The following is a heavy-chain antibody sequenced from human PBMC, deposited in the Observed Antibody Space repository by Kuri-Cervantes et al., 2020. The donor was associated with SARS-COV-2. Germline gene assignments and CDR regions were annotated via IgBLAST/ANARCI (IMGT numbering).Heavy chain of an antibody. D-gene: IGHD4-11*01. CDR2: ISGSGGST. CDR3: AKDQEATVTTFDY. CDR1: GFSFSSFG. J-gene: IGHJ4*02. V-gene: IGHV3-23*01. Sequence: GGSLRLSCAASGFSFSSFGIHWVRQAPGKGLEWVSAISGSGGSTYYADSVKGRFTISRDNSKNTLYLQMNSLRAEDTAVYYCAKDQEATVTTFDYWGQGTLVTVSS.